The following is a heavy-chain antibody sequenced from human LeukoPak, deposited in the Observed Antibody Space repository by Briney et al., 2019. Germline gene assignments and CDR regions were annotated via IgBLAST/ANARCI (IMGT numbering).Heavy chain of an antibody. CDR1: GGSISSYY. CDR2: IYYSGST. V-gene: IGHV4-59*01. CDR3: ARWGSSRSIFDY. J-gene: IGHJ4*02. D-gene: IGHD6-13*01. Sequence: SETLSLTCTVSGGSISSYYWSWIRQPPGKGLEWIGYIYYSGSTNYNPSLRSRVTISVDTSKNQFSLKLSSVTAADTAVYYCARWGSSRSIFDYWGQGTLVTVSS.